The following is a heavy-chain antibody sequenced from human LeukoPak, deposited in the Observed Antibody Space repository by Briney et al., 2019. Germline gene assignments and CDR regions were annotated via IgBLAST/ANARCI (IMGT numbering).Heavy chain of an antibody. CDR1: GGSFSGYY. D-gene: IGHD6-19*01. CDR2: INHSGST. J-gene: IGHJ5*02. Sequence: SETLSLTCAVYGGSFSGYYWSWIRQLPGKGLEWIGEINHSGSTNYNPSLKSRVTISVDTSKNQFSLKLSSVTAADTAVYYCARRRRSSGWGIWFDPWGQGTLVTVSS. V-gene: IGHV4-34*01. CDR3: ARRRRSSGWGIWFDP.